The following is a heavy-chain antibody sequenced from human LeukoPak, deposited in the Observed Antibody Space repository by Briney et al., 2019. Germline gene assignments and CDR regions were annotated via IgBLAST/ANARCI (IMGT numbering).Heavy chain of an antibody. CDR1: GGSVSDYY. J-gene: IGHJ5*02. CDR2: IYNSGST. V-gene: IGHV4-4*08. Sequence: SETLSLTCTVSGGSVSDYYWSWIRQPPGKGLEWIGYIYNSGSTNYNPSLKSRVTISVDTSKNQFSLKLSSVTAADTAVYYCARDPAAAGKGAWFDPWGQGTLVTVSS. D-gene: IGHD6-13*01. CDR3: ARDPAAAGKGAWFDP.